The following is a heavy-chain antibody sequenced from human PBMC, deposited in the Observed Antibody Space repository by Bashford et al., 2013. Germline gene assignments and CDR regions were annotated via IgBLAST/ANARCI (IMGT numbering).Heavy chain of an antibody. D-gene: IGHD1-26*01. V-gene: IGHV1-24*01. CDR1: GYTLTELS. CDR3: ARDGPVVGVWNAFDV. Sequence: ASVKVSCKVSGYTLTELSMHWVRQAPGKGLEWMGGFDPEDGETIYAQKFQGRVTMTRNTSISTAYMELSSLRSDDTAVYFCARDGPVVGVWNAFDVWGQGTVVTVSS. J-gene: IGHJ3*01. CDR2: FDPEDGET.